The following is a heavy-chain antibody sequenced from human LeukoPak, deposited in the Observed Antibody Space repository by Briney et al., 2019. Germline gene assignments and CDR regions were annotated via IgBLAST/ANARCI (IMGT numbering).Heavy chain of an antibody. CDR1: GFTFSSYT. CDR2: IWYDGSHK. Sequence: PGGSLRLSCAASGFTFSSYTMHWIRQAPGKGLEWVAIIWYDGSHKYYADSVKGRFTISRDNSKNTLYLQMNSLRAEDTAVYYCAKDLAFDYWGQGTLVTVSS. J-gene: IGHJ4*02. CDR3: AKDLAFDY. V-gene: IGHV3-30*02.